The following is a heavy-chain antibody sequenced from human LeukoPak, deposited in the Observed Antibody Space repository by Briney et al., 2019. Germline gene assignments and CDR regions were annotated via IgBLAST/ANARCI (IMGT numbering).Heavy chain of an antibody. V-gene: IGHV4-59*01. D-gene: IGHD6-19*01. CDR1: GGSISSYY. CDR3: ARDLYSSGWFDY. CDR2: IYYSGST. Sequence: KSSETLSLTCTVSGGSISSYYWSWIRQPPGKGLEWIGYIYYSGSTNYNPSLKSRVTISVDTSKNQFSLKLSSVTAADTAVYYCARDLYSSGWFDYWGQGTLVTVPS. J-gene: IGHJ4*02.